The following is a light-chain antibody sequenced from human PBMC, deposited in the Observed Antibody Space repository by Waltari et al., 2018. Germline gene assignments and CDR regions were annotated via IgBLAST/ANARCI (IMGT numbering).Light chain of an antibody. V-gene: IGKV3-20*01. CDR3: QHYERLPAT. CDR2: GAS. Sequence: SCRASQGVSRALAGYQQKPGQAPRLLIYGASNRATGIPDRFSGSGSGTDFSLTINRLDPEDVAVYYCQHYERLPATFGQGTKVEIK. CDR1: QGVSRA. J-gene: IGKJ1*01.